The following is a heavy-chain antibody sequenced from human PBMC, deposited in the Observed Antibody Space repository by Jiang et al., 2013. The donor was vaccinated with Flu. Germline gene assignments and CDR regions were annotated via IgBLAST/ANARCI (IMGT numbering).Heavy chain of an antibody. J-gene: IGHJ4*02. CDR3: ARRPGTYGGIFLFDY. CDR2: IYYSGST. CDR1: GGSISSYY. Sequence: LLKPSETLSLTCTVSGGSISSYYWSWIRQPPGKGLEWIGYIYYSGSTNYNPSLKSRVTISVDTSKNQFSLKLSSVTAADTAVYYCARRPGTYGGIFLFDYWGQGTLVTVSS. D-gene: IGHD4-23*01. V-gene: IGHV4-59*08.